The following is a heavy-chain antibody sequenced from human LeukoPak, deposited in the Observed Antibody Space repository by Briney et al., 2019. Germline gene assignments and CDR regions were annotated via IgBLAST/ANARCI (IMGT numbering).Heavy chain of an antibody. V-gene: IGHV3-48*03. CDR2: ISSSGSTI. Sequence: GGSLRLSCAASGFTFSSYEMNWVRQAPGKGLEWVSYISSSGSTIYYADSVKGRFTISRDNAKNSLYLQMNSLRAEDTAVYSCARGRTVAGNYMDVWGTGTTVTISS. CDR1: GFTFSSYE. D-gene: IGHD6-19*01. CDR3: ARGRTVAGNYMDV. J-gene: IGHJ6*03.